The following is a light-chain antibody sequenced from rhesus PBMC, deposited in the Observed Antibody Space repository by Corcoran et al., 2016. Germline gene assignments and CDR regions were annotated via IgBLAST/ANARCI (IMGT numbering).Light chain of an antibody. CDR3: QQDYIWPLT. CDR2: GAS. J-gene: IGKJ4*01. V-gene: IGKV3-35*01. CDR1: QSVTTK. Sequence: EIVMTQSPGTLSLSPGERATLSCRASQSVTTKLAWYNQKPGQAPNLLIYGASNRATGIPDRFSGSGSGTDFILTISSLGPEDVGVYYCQQDYIWPLTFGGGTKVELK.